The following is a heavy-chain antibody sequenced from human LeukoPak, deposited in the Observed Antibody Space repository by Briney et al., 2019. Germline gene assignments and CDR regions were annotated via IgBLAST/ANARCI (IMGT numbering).Heavy chain of an antibody. CDR1: GFTFSSYA. J-gene: IGHJ4*02. V-gene: IGHV3-23*01. CDR3: AKDHYYDSSGYYYFDY. Sequence: GGSLRLSCAASGFTFSSYATSWVRQAPGKGLEWVSAISGSGGSTYYADSVKGRFTISRDNSKNTLYLQMNSLRAEDTAVYYCAKDHYYDSSGYYYFDYWGQGTLVTVSS. CDR2: ISGSGGST. D-gene: IGHD3-22*01.